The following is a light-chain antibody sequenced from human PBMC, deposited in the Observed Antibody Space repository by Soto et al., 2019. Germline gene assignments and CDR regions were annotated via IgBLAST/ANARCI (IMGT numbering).Light chain of an antibody. CDR1: NSNIRSNT. J-gene: IGLJ3*02. CDR3: GAWDDSLKAWV. Sequence: QLVLTQPPSASGTPGQRVTISCSGSNSNIRSNTVNWYQQLPGAAPKLLIYGSNQRPSGVPDRFSGSKSGTSASLAISGLQSEDEADYYCGAWDDSLKAWVFGGGTQLTVL. CDR2: GSN. V-gene: IGLV1-44*01.